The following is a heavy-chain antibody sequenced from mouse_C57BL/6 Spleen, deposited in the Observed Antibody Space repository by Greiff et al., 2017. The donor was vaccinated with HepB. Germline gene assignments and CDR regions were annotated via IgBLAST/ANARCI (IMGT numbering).Heavy chain of an antibody. V-gene: IGHV1-26*01. CDR2: INPNNGGT. J-gene: IGHJ2*01. D-gene: IGHD1-1*01. Sequence: EVQLQQSGPELVKPGASVKISCKASGYTFTDYYMNWVKQSHGKSLEWIGDINPNNGGTSYNQKFKGKATLTVDKSSSTAYMELRSLTSEDSAVYYCASPLYYYGSSFDYWGQGTTLTVSS. CDR3: ASPLYYYGSSFDY. CDR1: GYTFTDYY.